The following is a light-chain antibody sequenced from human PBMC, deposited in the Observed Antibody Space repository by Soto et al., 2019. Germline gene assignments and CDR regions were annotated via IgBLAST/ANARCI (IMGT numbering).Light chain of an antibody. V-gene: IGLV1-51*01. CDR1: SSNIGNNY. J-gene: IGLJ2*01. CDR3: GTWDSSLSAVV. CDR2: DNN. Sequence: QSVLTQPPSVSAAPGQKVTISCSGSSSNIGNNYVSWYQQLTGTAPKLLIYDNNKRPSGIPDRFSGSKSGTSATLGITGLQTGDEAEYYCGTWDSSLSAVVFGGVTKLTVL.